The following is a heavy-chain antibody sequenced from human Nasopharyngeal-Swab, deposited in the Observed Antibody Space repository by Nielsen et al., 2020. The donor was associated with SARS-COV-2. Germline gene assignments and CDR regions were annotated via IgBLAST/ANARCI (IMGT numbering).Heavy chain of an antibody. Sequence: PGKGLEWVAVISYDGSNKYYADSVKGRFTISRDNSKNTLYLQMNSLRAEDTAVYYCAKRSFDYVWGTYNYMDVWGKGTTVTVSS. CDR3: AKRSFDYVWGTYNYMDV. CDR2: ISYDGSNK. J-gene: IGHJ6*03. V-gene: IGHV3-30*18. D-gene: IGHD3-16*01.